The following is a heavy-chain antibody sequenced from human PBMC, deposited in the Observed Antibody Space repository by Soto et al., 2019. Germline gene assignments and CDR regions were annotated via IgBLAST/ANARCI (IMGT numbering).Heavy chain of an antibody. CDR2: VYYRGNT. CDR3: ARDRAMIRGVRTHYFDY. J-gene: IGHJ4*02. D-gene: IGHD3-10*01. CDR1: GGSINSGDYH. Sequence: QVQLQESGPGLVKPSQTLSLTCTVSGGSINSGDYHWSWIRQHPVKGLEWIGYVYYRGNTYYNPSLKSRVTMSATTSKNQFSLKLSSVTAADTAVYYCARDRAMIRGVRTHYFDYWGQGNLVTVSS. V-gene: IGHV4-31*03.